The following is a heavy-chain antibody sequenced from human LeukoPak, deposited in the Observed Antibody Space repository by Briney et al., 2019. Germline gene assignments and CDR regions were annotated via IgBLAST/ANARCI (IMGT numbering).Heavy chain of an antibody. J-gene: IGHJ4*02. Sequence: PSETLSLTCTVSGGSISSSSYYWGWIRQPPGKGLEWIGSIYYSGSTYYNPSLKSRVTISVDTSKNQFSLKLSSVTAADTAVYYCAEGRYLNYWGQGTMVTVSS. V-gene: IGHV4-39*01. D-gene: IGHD3-9*01. CDR2: IYYSGST. CDR3: AEGRYLNY. CDR1: GGSISSSSYY.